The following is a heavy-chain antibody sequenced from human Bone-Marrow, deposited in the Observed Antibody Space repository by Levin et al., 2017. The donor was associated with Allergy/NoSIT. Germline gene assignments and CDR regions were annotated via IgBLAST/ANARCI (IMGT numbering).Heavy chain of an antibody. CDR1: GFSFSNYW. Sequence: GESLKISCVVSGFSFSNYWMSWVRQAPGKGLEWVATVKPDGSGTYYVDSLKGRFTISRDNARNSLYLQMDTLRAEDTAVYYCARGSNWGGDYWGRGALVSVSS. J-gene: IGHJ4*02. D-gene: IGHD7-27*01. CDR2: VKPDGSGT. V-gene: IGHV3-7*04. CDR3: ARGSNWGGDY.